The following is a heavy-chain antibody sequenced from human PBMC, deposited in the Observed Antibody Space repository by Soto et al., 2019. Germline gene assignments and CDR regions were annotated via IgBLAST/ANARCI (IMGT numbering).Heavy chain of an antibody. D-gene: IGHD2-21*01. CDR3: AASCVGCGGFNYYGMDV. CDR2: IYYSGTT. CDR1: GASISSGGYY. V-gene: IGHV4-31*03. Sequence: LSFTCSVSGASISSGGYYWNWIRQHPGKGLVWIGYIYYSGTTYYNPSLKSRVTISVDTSKNQFSLKLSSLTAADTAVYYCAASCVGCGGFNYYGMDVWGQGTTVTVSS. J-gene: IGHJ6*02.